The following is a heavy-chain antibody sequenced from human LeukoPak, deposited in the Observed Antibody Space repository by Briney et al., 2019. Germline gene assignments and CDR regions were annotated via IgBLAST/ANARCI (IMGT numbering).Heavy chain of an antibody. Sequence: GGSLRLSCAASGFTFSSYAMHWVRQASGKGLEWVAVISYDGSNKYYADSVKGRFTISRDNSKNTLYLQMNSLRAEDTAVYYCARRYYYGSGSYPQSFDYWGQGTLVTVSS. J-gene: IGHJ4*02. D-gene: IGHD3-10*01. CDR1: GFTFSSYA. CDR3: ARRYYYGSGSYPQSFDY. CDR2: ISYDGSNK. V-gene: IGHV3-30*04.